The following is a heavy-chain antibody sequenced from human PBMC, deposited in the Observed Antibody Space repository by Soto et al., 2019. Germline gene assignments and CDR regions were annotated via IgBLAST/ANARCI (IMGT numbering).Heavy chain of an antibody. D-gene: IGHD4-17*01. CDR1: GLTFSNYA. CDR2: ISYDGTNR. Sequence: QVHLVESGGGVVQPGRSPTLSCVASGLTFSNYAMHWVRQAPGKGLEWVAFISYDGTNRCYPDSVKGRFTISRDNSKNTLYLQMNSLKSEDTAVYYCARESSSTVTTGGGGSAKDYWGQGTLVTVSS. J-gene: IGHJ4*02. CDR3: ARESSSTVTTGGGGSAKDY. V-gene: IGHV3-30-3*01.